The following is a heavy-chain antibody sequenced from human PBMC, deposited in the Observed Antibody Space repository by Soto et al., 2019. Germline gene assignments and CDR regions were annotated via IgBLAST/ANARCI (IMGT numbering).Heavy chain of an antibody. Sequence: ASVKVSCKASGDTFTANYIHWVRQAPGQGFEWMGWINPKSGGTNYPQKFQGRVTMTRDTSLSTVYMTLTRLTSDDTAVYYCRTLAQYSSGWFPDAFDIWGQGTLVTVSS. D-gene: IGHD6-19*01. V-gene: IGHV1-2*02. J-gene: IGHJ3*02. CDR2: INPKSGGT. CDR1: GDTFTANY. CDR3: RTLAQYSSGWFPDAFDI.